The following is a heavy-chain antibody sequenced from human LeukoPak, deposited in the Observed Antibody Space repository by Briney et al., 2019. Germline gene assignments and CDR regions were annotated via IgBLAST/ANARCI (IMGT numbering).Heavy chain of an antibody. Sequence: SQTLSLTCTVSGGSISSRNYYWSWVRQPAGKGLEWIGRIYTSGSTSYNPSLKSRVTISIDTSKNQFSLRLRSVTAADTAIYYCARGPPPAWTLATFSSHWYFDLWGRGTLVTVSS. CDR1: GGSISSRNYY. D-gene: IGHD5-24*01. J-gene: IGHJ2*01. CDR3: ARGPPPAWTLATFSSHWYFDL. CDR2: IYTSGST. V-gene: IGHV4-61*02.